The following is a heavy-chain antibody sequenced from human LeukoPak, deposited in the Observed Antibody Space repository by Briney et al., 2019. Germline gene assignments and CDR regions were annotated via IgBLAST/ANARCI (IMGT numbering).Heavy chain of an antibody. D-gene: IGHD3-10*01. V-gene: IGHV4-59*08. J-gene: IGHJ5*02. CDR1: GGSISSYY. CDR2: IFYSGST. Sequence: SETLSLTCNVSGGSISSYYWSWIRQPPGKGLEWIGYIFYSGSTNYNPSLESRVTISVDTAKSQFSLKLSSVTAADTAVYYCARRADSSGSYYPGWFDPWGQGTLVTVSS. CDR3: ARRADSSGSYYPGWFDP.